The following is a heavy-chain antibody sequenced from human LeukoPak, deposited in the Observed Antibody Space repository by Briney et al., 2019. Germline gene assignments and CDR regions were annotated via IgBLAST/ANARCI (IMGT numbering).Heavy chain of an antibody. V-gene: IGHV3-48*02. CDR1: GFTFSSCR. Sequence: GGSLRLSCAASGFTFSSCRMTWVRQAPGKGLEWVSYISSSSSTIYYADSVKGRFTISRDNAKNSLYLQMNSLRDEDTAVYYCARDYHDYGDYGWLDPWGQGTLVTVSS. CDR3: ARDYHDYGDYGWLDP. CDR2: ISSSSSTI. D-gene: IGHD4-17*01. J-gene: IGHJ5*02.